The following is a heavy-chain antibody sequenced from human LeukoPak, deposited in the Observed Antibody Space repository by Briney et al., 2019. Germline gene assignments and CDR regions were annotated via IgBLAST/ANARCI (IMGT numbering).Heavy chain of an antibody. V-gene: IGHV1-69*04. CDR2: IIPILGIA. D-gene: IGHD5-18*01. Sequence: SVKVSCKASGGTFSSYAISWVRQAPGQGLEWMVSIIPILGIANYAQKFQGRVTITADKSTSTAYMELSSLRSEDTAVYYCARDRGYSYGSLGFCDYWGQGTLVTVSS. J-gene: IGHJ4*02. CDR1: GGTFSSYA. CDR3: ARDRGYSYGSLGFCDY.